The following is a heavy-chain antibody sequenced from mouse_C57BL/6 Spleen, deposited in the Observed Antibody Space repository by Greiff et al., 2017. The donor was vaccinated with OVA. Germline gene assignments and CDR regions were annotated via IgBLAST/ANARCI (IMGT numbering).Heavy chain of an antibody. J-gene: IGHJ3*01. V-gene: IGHV1-50*01. CDR3: ASGSSYVGFAY. Sequence: QVQLQQSGAELVKPGASVKLSCKASGYTFTSYWMQWVKQRPGQGLEWIGEIDPSDSYTNYNQKFKGKATLTVDTSSSTAYMQLSSLTSEDSAVYYCASGSSYVGFAYWGQGTLVTVSA. CDR1: GYTFTSYW. CDR2: IDPSDSYT. D-gene: IGHD1-1*01.